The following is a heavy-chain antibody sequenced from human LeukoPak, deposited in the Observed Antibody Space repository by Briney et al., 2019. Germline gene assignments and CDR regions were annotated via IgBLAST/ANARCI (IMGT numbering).Heavy chain of an antibody. CDR2: FLTTEST. D-gene: IGHD5-18*01. Sequence: SETLSLTCTVSGDSISSDNYSWTWIRQPAGEGLEWIGRFLTTESTNYNPSLKSRVTISADMSRNQFSLELRSVTAADTAVYYCARGYSYGYYFDYWGQGTLVTVSA. CDR1: GDSISSDNYS. V-gene: IGHV4-61*02. J-gene: IGHJ4*02. CDR3: ARGYSYGYYFDY.